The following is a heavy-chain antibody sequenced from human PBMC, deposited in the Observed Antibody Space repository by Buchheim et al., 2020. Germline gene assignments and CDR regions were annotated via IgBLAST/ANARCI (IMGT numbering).Heavy chain of an antibody. CDR2: IYHSGST. J-gene: IGHJ6*02. CDR3: ARDIVVVPAAMPGYYYYYYGMDV. D-gene: IGHD2-2*01. CDR1: GGSISSSNW. V-gene: IGHV4-4*02. Sequence: QVQLQESGPGLVKPSGTLSLTCAVSGGSISSSNWWSWVRQPPGKGLEWIGEIYHSGSTNYNPSLKSRVTISVDKSKNQFSLKLSSVTAADTAVYYCARDIVVVPAAMPGYYYYYYGMDVWGQGTT.